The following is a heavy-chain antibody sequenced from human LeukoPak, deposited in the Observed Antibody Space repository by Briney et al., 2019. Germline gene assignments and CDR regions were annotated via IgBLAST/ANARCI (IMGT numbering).Heavy chain of an antibody. CDR1: GGSISSYY. V-gene: IGHV4-59*01. D-gene: IGHD4-17*01. Sequence: PSETLSLTCTVSGGSISSYYWSWIRQPPGKGLEWIGYIYYSGSTNYNPSLKSRVTISVDTSKNQFSLKLSSVTAVDTAVYYCARGTYGDYEVGMDVWGKGTTVTFSS. CDR2: IYYSGST. J-gene: IGHJ6*04. CDR3: ARGTYGDYEVGMDV.